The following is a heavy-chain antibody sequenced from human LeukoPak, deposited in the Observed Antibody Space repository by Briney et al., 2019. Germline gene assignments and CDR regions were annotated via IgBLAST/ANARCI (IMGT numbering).Heavy chain of an antibody. CDR3: ARGDKELVFKRRKGGFDP. D-gene: IGHD6-13*01. Sequence: RSLRLSCAASGFTFSSYAMHWVRQAPGKGLEWVTVISYDGSNKYYADSMKGRFTISRDNSKNTLYLQMNSLRAEDTAVYYCARGDKELVFKRRKGGFDPWGQGTLVTVSS. V-gene: IGHV3-30*04. CDR1: GFTFSSYA. CDR2: ISYDGSNK. J-gene: IGHJ5*02.